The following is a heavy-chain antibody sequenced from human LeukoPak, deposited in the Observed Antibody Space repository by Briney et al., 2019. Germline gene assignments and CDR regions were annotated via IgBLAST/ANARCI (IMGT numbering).Heavy chain of an antibody. V-gene: IGHV3-48*03. CDR1: GFTFSSYE. D-gene: IGHD3-9*01. Sequence: GGSLRLSCAASGFTFSSYEMNWVRQTPGKGLEWVSYISGSGSTIYYADSVKGRFTISRDNAKNSLYLQMNGLRAEDTAVYYCAKEFHLYYDILTGYSPFDYWGQGTLVTVSS. J-gene: IGHJ4*02. CDR3: AKEFHLYYDILTGYSPFDY. CDR2: ISGSGSTI.